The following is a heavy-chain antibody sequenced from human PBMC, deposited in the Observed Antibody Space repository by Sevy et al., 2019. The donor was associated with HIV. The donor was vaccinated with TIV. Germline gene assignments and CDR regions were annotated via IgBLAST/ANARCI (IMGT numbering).Heavy chain of an antibody. Sequence: GESLKIFCKASGYKFTTYWIGWARQMPGKGLEWMGMIYPRDSDTRYSPSFQGQVTISADTSINTDYLQWSSLKASDTAMYFCTRHVDMTTLIGGLYYFDSWGQGTLVTVSS. V-gene: IGHV5-51*01. J-gene: IGHJ4*02. CDR2: IYPRDSDT. CDR1: GYKFTTYW. CDR3: TRHVDMTTLIGGLYYFDS. D-gene: IGHD4-4*01.